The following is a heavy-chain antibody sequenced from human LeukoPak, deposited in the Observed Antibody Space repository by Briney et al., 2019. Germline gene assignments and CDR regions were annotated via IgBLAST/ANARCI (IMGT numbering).Heavy chain of an antibody. CDR2: ITTSDTTI. CDR1: GFTFSDYY. Sequence: GGYLRLSCAASGFTFSDYYMSWIRQAPGMGLEWVSYITTSDTTIYYADSVKGRFTISRDNAKNSLYLQMNSLRAEDTAVYYCARHAGSYAFDIWGQGTMVTVSS. J-gene: IGHJ3*02. CDR3: ARHAGSYAFDI. V-gene: IGHV3-11*04. D-gene: IGHD1-14*01.